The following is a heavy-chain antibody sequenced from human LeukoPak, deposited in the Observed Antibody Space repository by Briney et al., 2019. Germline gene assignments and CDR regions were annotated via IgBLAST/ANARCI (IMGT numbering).Heavy chain of an antibody. D-gene: IGHD2-2*01. CDR2: IYSGGST. Sequence: GGSLRLSCAASGFTVSSNYMSWVRQAPGKGLGWVSVIYSGGSTYYADSVKGRFTISRDNSKNTLYLQMGSLRAEDMAVYYCARDSRYCSSTSCPRNYYYYMDVWGKGTTVTVSS. CDR1: GFTVSSNY. J-gene: IGHJ6*03. V-gene: IGHV3-53*05. CDR3: ARDSRYCSSTSCPRNYYYYMDV.